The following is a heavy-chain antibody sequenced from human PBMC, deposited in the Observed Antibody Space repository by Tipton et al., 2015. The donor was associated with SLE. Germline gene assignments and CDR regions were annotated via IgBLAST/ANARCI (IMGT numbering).Heavy chain of an antibody. CDR2: INPNSGGT. CDR3: ARGRYSSLPFLDY. D-gene: IGHD6-13*01. Sequence: QLVQSGAELKKPGASVKVSCKASGYTFTSYYMHWVRQAPGQGLEWMGWINPNSGGTNYAQKLQGRVTMTRDTSISTAYMELSRLRSDDTAVYYCARGRYSSLPFLDYWGQGTLVTVSS. CDR1: GYTFTSYY. J-gene: IGHJ4*02. V-gene: IGHV1-2*02.